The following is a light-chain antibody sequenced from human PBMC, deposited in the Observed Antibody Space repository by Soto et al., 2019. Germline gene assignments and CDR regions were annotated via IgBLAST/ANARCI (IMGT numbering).Light chain of an antibody. CDR1: QSISSF. CDR2: AAS. CDR3: QQSYIMPYT. V-gene: IGKV1-39*01. Sequence: DLQMTQSPSSLSASVGDRVTITCRASQSISSFLNWYQQKPGKAPYLLIYAASSLQSGVPSRFSGSRSGTDFTLTISSLQPEDFATYSCQQSYIMPYTFGQGTKLEI. J-gene: IGKJ2*01.